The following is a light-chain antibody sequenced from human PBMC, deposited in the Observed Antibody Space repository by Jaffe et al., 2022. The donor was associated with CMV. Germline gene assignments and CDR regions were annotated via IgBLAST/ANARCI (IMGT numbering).Light chain of an antibody. V-gene: IGLV3-21*04. Sequence: SFVLTQPPSVSVAPGKTAKISCGGKNIGSKSVHWYQQKPGQAPVLVINYDSDRPSGIPERFSGSNSGNTATLTISRVEAGDEAAYYCQVWDSRSDHPVVFGGGSKLTVL. CDR1: NIGSKS. J-gene: IGLJ2*01. CDR3: QVWDSRSDHPVV. CDR2: YDS.